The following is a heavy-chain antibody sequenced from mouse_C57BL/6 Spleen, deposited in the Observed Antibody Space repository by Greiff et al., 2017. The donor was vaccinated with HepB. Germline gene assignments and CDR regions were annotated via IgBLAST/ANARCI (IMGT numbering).Heavy chain of an antibody. CDR2: IYPGDGDT. V-gene: IGHV1-82*01. Sequence: VQLQQSGPELVKPGASVKISCKASGYAFSSSWMNWVKQRPGKGLEWIGRIYPGDGDTNYNGKFKGKATLTADKSSSTAYMQLSSLTSEDSAVYFCAPITTVVARDWYFDVWGTGTTVTVSS. CDR3: APITTVVARDWYFDV. D-gene: IGHD1-1*01. J-gene: IGHJ1*03. CDR1: GYAFSSSW.